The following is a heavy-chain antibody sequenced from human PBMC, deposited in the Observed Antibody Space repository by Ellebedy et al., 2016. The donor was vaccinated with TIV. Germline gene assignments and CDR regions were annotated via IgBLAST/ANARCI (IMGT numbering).Heavy chain of an antibody. J-gene: IGHJ5*02. D-gene: IGHD5-24*01. CDR1: GFTFSDYS. Sequence: PGGSLRLSCVVSGFTFSDYSMSWIRQAPGRGLEWVSSIGGSGSIIHHSDSVKGRFTISRDNAKNSLYLQMDSLGVEDTAVYYCARGSSPERVTINGWFDPWGQGTLVTVSS. CDR2: IGGSGSII. CDR3: ARGSSPERVTINGWFDP. V-gene: IGHV3-11*04.